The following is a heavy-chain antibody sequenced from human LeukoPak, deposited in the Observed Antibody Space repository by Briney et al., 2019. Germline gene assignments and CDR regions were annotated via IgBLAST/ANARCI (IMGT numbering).Heavy chain of an antibody. J-gene: IGHJ3*02. CDR2: ISSSRSTI. D-gene: IGHD4-23*01. CDR3: ARDPVGGLFNPDAFDI. Sequence: GVSLRLFCAASGLPFSSYSVNCVRQAPGRGLEWVSYISSSRSTIYYADSVKGRFTISRDNAKNSLYLQKNNLRAEDTAVYYCARDPVGGLFNPDAFDIWGQGTMVTVSS. V-gene: IGHV3-48*01. CDR1: GLPFSSYS.